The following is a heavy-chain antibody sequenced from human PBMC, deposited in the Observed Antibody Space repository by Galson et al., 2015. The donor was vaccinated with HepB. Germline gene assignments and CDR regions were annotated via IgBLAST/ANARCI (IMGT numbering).Heavy chain of an antibody. J-gene: IGHJ6*03. CDR3: AKGWFGESLRLYYYYMDV. CDR1: GFTFSSYA. Sequence: SLRLSCAASGFTFSSYAMSWVRQAPGKGLEWVSAISGSGGSTYYADSVKGRFTISRDNSKNTLYLQMNSLRAEDTAVYYCAKGWFGESLRLYYYYMDVWGKGTTVTVSS. D-gene: IGHD3-10*01. CDR2: ISGSGGST. V-gene: IGHV3-23*01.